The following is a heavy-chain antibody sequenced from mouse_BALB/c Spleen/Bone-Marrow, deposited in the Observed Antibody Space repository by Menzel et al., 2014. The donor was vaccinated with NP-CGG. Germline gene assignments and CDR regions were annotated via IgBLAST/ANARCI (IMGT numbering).Heavy chain of an antibody. J-gene: IGHJ2*01. CDR1: GYAFTNYL. CDR2: INPGSGGT. D-gene: IGHD1-2*01. V-gene: IGHV1-54*03. Sequence: QVQLQQSGAELVRPGTSVKVSCKASGYAFTNYLIEWVKQRPGQGLEWIGVINPGSGGTNYNEKFKGKATLTADNSSNTAYMHLSSLTSDDSAVYFCARGGHGSFWSHGTTTTISS. CDR3: ARGGHGSF.